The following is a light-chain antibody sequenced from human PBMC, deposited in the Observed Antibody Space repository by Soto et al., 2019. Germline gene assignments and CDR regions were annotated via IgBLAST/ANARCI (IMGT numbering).Light chain of an antibody. CDR1: ESSSSY. Sequence: EIVLTPSPATLSLSPGERATLSCWARESSSSYLAWYQHKPGQAPRLLIYGASNRATGIPDRFSGSGSGTDFTLTISRLEPEDFAVYYCQQYGSSGTFGQGTKVDIK. V-gene: IGKV3-20*01. CDR3: QQYGSSGT. J-gene: IGKJ1*01. CDR2: GAS.